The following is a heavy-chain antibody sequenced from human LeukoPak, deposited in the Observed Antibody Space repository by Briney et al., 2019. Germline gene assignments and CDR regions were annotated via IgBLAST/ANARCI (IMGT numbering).Heavy chain of an antibody. V-gene: IGHV1-69*06. CDR1: GGTFSSYA. Sequence: SVKVSCKASGGTFSSYAISWVRQAPGQGLEWMGGIIPIFGTANYAQKFQGRVTITADKSTSTAYMELSSLRSDDTAVYYCARELIYDILTGYPSVNYYYYYMDVWGKGTTVTVSS. J-gene: IGHJ6*03. D-gene: IGHD3-9*01. CDR2: IIPIFGTA. CDR3: ARELIYDILTGYPSVNYYYYYMDV.